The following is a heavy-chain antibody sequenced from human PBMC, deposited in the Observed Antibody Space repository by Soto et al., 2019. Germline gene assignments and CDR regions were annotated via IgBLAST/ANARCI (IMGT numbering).Heavy chain of an antibody. CDR2: IHHSGAT. V-gene: IGHV4-4*02. J-gene: IGHJ6*02. CDR1: GDSITNSDW. CDR3: VRHGYYCLDI. Sequence: QIQLQESGPGLVKSSGTLSLTCTVSGDSITNSDWWSWVRQSPGKGLEWIAEIHHSGATNYNPSLRSRVTISVDQSSNPLFLKVSSLTAADTAVYYCVRHGYYCLDIWGQGTTVTVSS.